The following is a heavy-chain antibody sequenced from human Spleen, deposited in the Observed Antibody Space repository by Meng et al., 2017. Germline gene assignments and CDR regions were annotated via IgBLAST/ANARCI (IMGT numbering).Heavy chain of an antibody. CDR2: ISRDSGGT. D-gene: IGHD6-25*01. V-gene: IGHV1-2*02. CDR3: ARDEDISAAGKLFGDY. J-gene: IGHJ4*02. Sequence: ASVKVSCKASGYTFTGYYIHWVRQAPGQGLEWMGWISRDSGGTNYAQKFQARVTMTGDTSISTAYMELSGLRSDDTAMYYCARDEDISAAGKLFGDYWGQGTLVTVSS. CDR1: GYTFTGYY.